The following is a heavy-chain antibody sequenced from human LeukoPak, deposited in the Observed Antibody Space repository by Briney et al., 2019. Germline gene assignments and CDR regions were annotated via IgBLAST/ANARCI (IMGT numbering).Heavy chain of an antibody. Sequence: GGSLRLSCAASGFTFDDYGMSWVRQAPGKGLEWVSGINWNGGSTGYADSVKGRFTISRDNAKNSLYLQMNSLRAEDTALYYCASSFFRVDYYYYMDVWGKGTTVTVSS. J-gene: IGHJ6*03. CDR1: GFTFDDYG. V-gene: IGHV3-20*04. D-gene: IGHD3-3*01. CDR3: ASSFFRVDYYYYMDV. CDR2: INWNGGST.